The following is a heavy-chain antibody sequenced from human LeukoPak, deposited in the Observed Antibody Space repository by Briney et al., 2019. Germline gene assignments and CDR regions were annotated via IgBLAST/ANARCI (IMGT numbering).Heavy chain of an antibody. CDR1: GGSISSGDYY. Sequence: SQTLSLTCTVSGGSISSGDYYWSWIRQPPGKGLGWIGYISYSGRTYYNPSLKSRVTLSVDTSKSQFSLKLTSVPRADPAISFCAILVGNGFAPWGQGTLVTVSS. J-gene: IGHJ5*02. CDR2: ISYSGRT. CDR3: AILVGNGFAP. D-gene: IGHD2-8*02. V-gene: IGHV4-30-4*08.